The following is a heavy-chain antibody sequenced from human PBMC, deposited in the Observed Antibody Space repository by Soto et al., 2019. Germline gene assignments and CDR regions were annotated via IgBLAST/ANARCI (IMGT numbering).Heavy chain of an antibody. D-gene: IGHD2-21*02. CDR3: ARDPATARDGRHYYYGMDV. CDR1: GGTFSSYA. J-gene: IGHJ6*02. V-gene: IGHV1-69*13. Sequence: GASVKVSCKASGGTFSSYAISWVRQAPGQGLEWMGGIIPIFGTANYAQKFQGRVTITADESTSTAYMELSSLRSEDTAVYYCARDPATARDGRHYYYGMDVWGQGTTVTVSS. CDR2: IIPIFGTA.